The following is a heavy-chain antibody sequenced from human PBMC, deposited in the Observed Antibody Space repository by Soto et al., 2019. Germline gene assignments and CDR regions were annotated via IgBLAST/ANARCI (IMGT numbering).Heavy chain of an antibody. J-gene: IGHJ1*01. D-gene: IGHD5-12*01. V-gene: IGHV4-4*07. CDR3: VRGRSYSVYDF. CDR1: GGSISGHS. CDR2: IYPSGST. Sequence: SETLSLTCTVSGGSISGHSWIWIRQPAGRGLEWIGHIYPSGSTSYNPSLRSRVTMSLDTSNNQIFLNLTSVTAADTAVFYCVRGRSYSVYDFWGPGTLVTVSS.